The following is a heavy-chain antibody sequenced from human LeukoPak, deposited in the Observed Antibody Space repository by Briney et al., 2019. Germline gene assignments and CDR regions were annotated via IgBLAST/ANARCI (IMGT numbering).Heavy chain of an antibody. CDR3: ARSPRYDSSGYYYSYYFDY. CDR2: ITPLFGTA. Sequence: VASVKVSCKASGGTFSKYTISWVRQRPGQGLEWMGGITPLFGTANYAQKFQGRVTITADESTSTAYMELSSLRSEDTAVYYCARSPRYDSSGYYYSYYFDYWGQGTLVTVSS. V-gene: IGHV1-69*01. D-gene: IGHD3-22*01. J-gene: IGHJ4*02. CDR1: GGTFSKYT.